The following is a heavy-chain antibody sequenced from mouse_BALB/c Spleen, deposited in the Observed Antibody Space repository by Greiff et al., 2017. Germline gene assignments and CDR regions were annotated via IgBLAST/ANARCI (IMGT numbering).Heavy chain of an antibody. CDR3: ARRTGTAGYFDY. Sequence: VQLKESGGDLVKPGGSLKLSCAASGFTFSSYGMSWVRQTPDKRLEWVATISSGGSYTYYPDSVKGRFTISRDNAKNTLYLQMSSLKSEDTAMYYCARRTGTAGYFDYWGQGTTLTVSS. D-gene: IGHD4-1*01. CDR1: GFTFSSYG. CDR2: ISSGGSYT. J-gene: IGHJ2*01. V-gene: IGHV5-6*01.